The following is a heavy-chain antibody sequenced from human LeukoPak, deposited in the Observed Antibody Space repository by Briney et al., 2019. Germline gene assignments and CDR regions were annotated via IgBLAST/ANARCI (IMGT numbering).Heavy chain of an antibody. D-gene: IGHD2-2*01. CDR3: AKDRMKWRVAAASIEY. J-gene: IGHJ4*02. CDR1: GVIFSSYA. V-gene: IGHV3-23*01. Sequence: GGALRLSCAASGVIFSSYAMSWVRQAPGKGLECVSALSGSGGNTYYADSVKGRFTISRDNSKSTLYLQMNSLRGDDTAVYYCAKDRMKWRVAAASIEYWGRGTLVTVST. CDR2: LSGSGGNT.